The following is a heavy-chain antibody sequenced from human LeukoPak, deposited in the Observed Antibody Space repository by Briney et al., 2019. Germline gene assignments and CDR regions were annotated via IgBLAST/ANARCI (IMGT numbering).Heavy chain of an antibody. Sequence: PSETLSLTCAVYGGSFSGYYWSWIRQPPGKGLEWIGEINHSGSTNYNPSLKSRVTISVDTSKNQFSLKLSSVTAADTAVYYCARSSMVRGVQNWFDPWGQGTLVTVSS. CDR1: GGSFSGYY. V-gene: IGHV4-34*01. J-gene: IGHJ5*02. D-gene: IGHD3-10*01. CDR3: ARSSMVRGVQNWFDP. CDR2: INHSGST.